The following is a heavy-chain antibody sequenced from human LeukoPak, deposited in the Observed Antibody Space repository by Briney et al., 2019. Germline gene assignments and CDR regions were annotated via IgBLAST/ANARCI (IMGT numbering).Heavy chain of an antibody. CDR2: VNRDGSGT. CDR1: GFTFSSYW. D-gene: IGHD2-2*01. V-gene: IGHV3-74*01. CDR3: ARDKLRSVVVPTYFDY. J-gene: IGHJ4*02. Sequence: PGGSLRLSCAASGFTFSSYWMHWVRQGPGKGLVWVSRVNRDGSGTSYADSVKGRFTISRDNAKNSLYLQMNSLRAEDTAVYYCARDKLRSVVVPTYFDYWGQGTLVTVSS.